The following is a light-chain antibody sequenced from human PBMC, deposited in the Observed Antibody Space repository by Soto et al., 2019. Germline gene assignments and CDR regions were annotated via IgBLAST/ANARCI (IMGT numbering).Light chain of an antibody. J-gene: IGKJ4*01. V-gene: IGKV4-1*01. CDR2: WAS. CDR3: QKYYNTVT. CDR1: QSILYSSNNKNY. Sequence: DIVMTQSPDSLAVSLGERATINCRSSQSILYSSNNKNYLAWYQQKPGQPPKLLIYWASTRESGVPDRFSGGGSGTDFTLTISSLQAEDVAVYYCQKYYNTVTFGGVTKVEIK.